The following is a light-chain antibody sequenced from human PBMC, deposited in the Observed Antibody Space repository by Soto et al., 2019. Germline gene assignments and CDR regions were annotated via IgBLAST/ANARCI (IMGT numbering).Light chain of an antibody. CDR1: QSVRSD. Sequence: EIVMTQSRASLYFSPGERAIFSCRASQSVRSDLAWYQQKHGQAPRLLIYGASTRASSIPARFGGSGSGTELTLTISSLQSEDFAVYYCQQYNKWPLTFGGGTKVVIK. CDR3: QQYNKWPLT. CDR2: GAS. V-gene: IGKV3-15*01. J-gene: IGKJ4*01.